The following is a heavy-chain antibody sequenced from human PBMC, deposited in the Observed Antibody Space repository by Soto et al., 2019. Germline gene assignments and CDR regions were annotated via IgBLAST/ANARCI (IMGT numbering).Heavy chain of an antibody. J-gene: IGHJ5*02. CDR1: GFTFSDYY. V-gene: IGHV3-11*01. CDR3: VRGGWSSSGGIAAS. D-gene: IGHD6-13*01. Sequence: PGGSLRLSCAASGFTFSDYYMSWIRQAPGKGLEWVSYISSSGASIYYADSVKGRFTISRDNAENSLSLQTNSLRAEDTAVYYCVRGGWSSSGGIAASWGQGTLVTVSS. CDR2: ISSSGASI.